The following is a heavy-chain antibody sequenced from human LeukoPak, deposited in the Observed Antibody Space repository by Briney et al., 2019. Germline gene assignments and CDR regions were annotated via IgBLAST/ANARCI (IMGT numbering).Heavy chain of an antibody. Sequence: PGGSLRLSCAASGITFSRFWLRWVRQAPGKGLQWVANINQDGSEKHYVDSVKGRFTISRDNAENSLYLQMDSLRVEDTAVYYCARDLCSTTSCFDYWGQGTLVSVSS. D-gene: IGHD2-2*01. V-gene: IGHV3-7*01. J-gene: IGHJ4*02. CDR1: GITFSRFW. CDR2: INQDGSEK. CDR3: ARDLCSTTSCFDY.